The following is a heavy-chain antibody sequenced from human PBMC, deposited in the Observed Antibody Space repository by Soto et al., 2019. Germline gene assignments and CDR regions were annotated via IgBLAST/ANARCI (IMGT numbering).Heavy chain of an antibody. CDR1: GFTFSSYA. CDR3: AKVNPPYSGYDHGMDV. V-gene: IGHV3-30*18. J-gene: IGHJ6*02. CDR2: ISYDGSNK. Sequence: GGSLRLSCAASGFTFSSYAMHWVRQAPGKGLEWVAVISYDGSNKYYADSVKGRFTISRDNSKNTLYLQMNSLRAEDTALYYCAKVNPPYSGYDHGMDVWGQGTTVTVSS. D-gene: IGHD5-12*01.